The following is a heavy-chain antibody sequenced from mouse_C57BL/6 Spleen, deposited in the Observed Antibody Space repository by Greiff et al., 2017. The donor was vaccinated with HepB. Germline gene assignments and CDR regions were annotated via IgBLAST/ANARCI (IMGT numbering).Heavy chain of an antibody. Sequence: QVQLQQPGAELVRPGSSVKLSCKASGYTFTSYWMDWVKQRPGQGLEWIGNIYPSDSETHYNQKFKDKATLTVDKSSSTAYMQLSSLTSEDSAVYYCARGWRGTFDYWGQGTTLTVSS. D-gene: IGHD1-1*02. J-gene: IGHJ2*01. CDR3: ARGWRGTFDY. V-gene: IGHV1-61*01. CDR1: GYTFTSYW. CDR2: IYPSDSET.